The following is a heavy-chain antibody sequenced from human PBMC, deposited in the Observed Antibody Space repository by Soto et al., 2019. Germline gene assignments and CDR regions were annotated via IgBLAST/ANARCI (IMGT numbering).Heavy chain of an antibody. Sequence: SETLSLTCAVSGGSISSGGYSWSWIRQPPGKGLEWIGYIYHSGSTYYNPSLKSRVTISVDRSKNQFSLKLSSVTAADTAVYYCARVREYYDSSGYYQYYFDYWGQGTLVTVSS. V-gene: IGHV4-30-2*01. J-gene: IGHJ4*02. CDR1: GGSISSGGYS. CDR3: ARVREYYDSSGYYQYYFDY. D-gene: IGHD3-22*01. CDR2: IYHSGST.